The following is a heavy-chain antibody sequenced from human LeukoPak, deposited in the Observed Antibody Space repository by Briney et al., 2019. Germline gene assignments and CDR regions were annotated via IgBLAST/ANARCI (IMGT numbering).Heavy chain of an antibody. Sequence: RSETLSLTCNASGGSITSYYWSWIRQPAGKGLEWIGCIYTSGSTNYNPTLKGRVTMSVDTSKNQFSLKLSSVTAADTAVYYCARDYGSGSRSYYFDYWGQGTLVTVSS. CDR2: IYTSGST. J-gene: IGHJ4*02. CDR3: ARDYGSGSRSYYFDY. D-gene: IGHD3-10*01. V-gene: IGHV4-4*07. CDR1: GGSITSYY.